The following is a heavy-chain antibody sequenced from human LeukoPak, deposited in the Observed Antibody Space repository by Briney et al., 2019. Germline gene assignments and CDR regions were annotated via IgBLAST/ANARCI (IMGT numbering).Heavy chain of an antibody. D-gene: IGHD6-6*01. CDR3: ARAQYSSSRRWEYYYMDV. Sequence: GASVKVSCKASGYTFTGYYMHWVRQAPGQGLEWMGWINPNSGGTNYAQKFQGRVTITADKSTSTAYMELSSLRSEDTAVYYCARAQYSSSRRWEYYYMDVWGKGTTVTVSS. V-gene: IGHV1-2*02. CDR2: INPNSGGT. CDR1: GYTFTGYY. J-gene: IGHJ6*03.